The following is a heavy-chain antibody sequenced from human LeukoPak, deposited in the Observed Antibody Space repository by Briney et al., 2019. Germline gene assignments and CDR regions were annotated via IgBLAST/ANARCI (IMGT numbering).Heavy chain of an antibody. J-gene: IGHJ4*02. V-gene: IGHV3-30*01. CDR3: ARYQLLL. CDR2: ISYDGSNK. CDR1: GFTFSSYA. Sequence: GRSLRLSCAASGFTFSSYAMHWVRQAPGKGLEWVAVISYDGSNKYYADSVKGRFTISRDNSKNTLYLQMNSLRAEDTAVYYCARYQLLLWGQGTLLTVSS. D-gene: IGHD2-2*01.